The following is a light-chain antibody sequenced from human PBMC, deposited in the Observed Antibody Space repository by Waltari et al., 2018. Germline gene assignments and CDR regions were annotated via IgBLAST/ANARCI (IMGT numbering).Light chain of an antibody. Sequence: DIQMTQSPSTLSASVGDRFTINCRASQSIRKWLAWYQQKPGKAPKLLIYKASTLESGVPSRFSGSGSGTEFTLTISSLQPDDFATYYCQQYNSYSLLTFGGGTKVEIK. CDR2: KAS. J-gene: IGKJ4*01. CDR1: QSIRKW. CDR3: QQYNSYSLLT. V-gene: IGKV1-5*03.